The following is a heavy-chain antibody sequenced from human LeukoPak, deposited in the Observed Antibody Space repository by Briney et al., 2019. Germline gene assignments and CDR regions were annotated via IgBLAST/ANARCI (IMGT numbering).Heavy chain of an antibody. CDR3: ARDEWGDAFDI. CDR1: GFTFDDYG. D-gene: IGHD1-26*01. J-gene: IGHJ3*02. Sequence: PGGSLRLSCAISGFTFDDYGMSWVRQPPGKWLEWVSGINWSGGITNYADSVKGRFSISRDNAKNSLYLQMNSLRAEDTALYYCARDEWGDAFDIWGQGTMVTVFS. V-gene: IGHV3-20*04. CDR2: INWSGGIT.